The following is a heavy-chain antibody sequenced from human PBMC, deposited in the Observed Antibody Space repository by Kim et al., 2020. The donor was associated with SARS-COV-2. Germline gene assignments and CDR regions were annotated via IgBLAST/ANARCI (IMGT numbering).Heavy chain of an antibody. V-gene: IGHV1-3*01. CDR2: INAGNGNT. CDR1: GYTFTSYA. CDR3: ARDGGQEDGIDY. J-gene: IGHJ4*02. D-gene: IGHD3-16*01. Sequence: ASVKVSCKASGYTFTSYAMHWVRQAPGQRLEWMGWINAGNGNTKYSQKFQGRVTITRDTSASTAYMELSSLRSEDTAVYYCARDGGQEDGIDYWGQGTLVTVSS.